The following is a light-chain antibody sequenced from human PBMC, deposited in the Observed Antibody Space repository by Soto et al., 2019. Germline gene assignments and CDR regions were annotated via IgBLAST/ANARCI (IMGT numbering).Light chain of an antibody. CDR2: SAS. V-gene: IGKV3-15*01. J-gene: IGKJ1*01. Sequence: EIVMTQSPATLSVSLGERATISCRASQSVSSDLAWYHQKPGQAPRLLIYSASSRPTGIPARFSGSGSGTEFTLTISSLQSEDFAIYYCQQSNSWPRTFGQGTKVEIK. CDR1: QSVSSD. CDR3: QQSNSWPRT.